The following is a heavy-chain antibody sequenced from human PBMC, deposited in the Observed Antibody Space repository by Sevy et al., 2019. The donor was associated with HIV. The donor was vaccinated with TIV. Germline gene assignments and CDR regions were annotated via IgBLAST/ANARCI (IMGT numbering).Heavy chain of an antibody. V-gene: IGHV3-9*01. CDR1: GFTFDDYA. Sequence: GGSLRLSCAASGFTFDDYAMHWVRQAPGKGLEWVSGISWNSGSIGYGDSVKGRFTSSRDNAKNSQYMQMNSLRAEDTALYYCAKDTQYSSSSHLDYYGMDVWGQGTTVTVSS. CDR2: ISWNSGSI. J-gene: IGHJ6*02. CDR3: AKDTQYSSSSHLDYYGMDV. D-gene: IGHD6-13*01.